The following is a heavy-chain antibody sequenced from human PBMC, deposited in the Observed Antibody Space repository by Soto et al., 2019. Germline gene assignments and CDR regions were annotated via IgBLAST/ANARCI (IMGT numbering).Heavy chain of an antibody. CDR3: RGAAAGNYYYYGMDV. V-gene: IGHV3-53*01. J-gene: IGHJ6*02. Sequence: GGSLRLSCAASGFPVSSNYMSWVRQAPGKGLEWVSVIYSGGSTYYADSVKGRFTISRDNSKNTLYLQMNSLRAEDTAVYYCRGAAAGNYYYYGMDVLGQGTTVTVSS. D-gene: IGHD6-13*01. CDR2: IYSGGST. CDR1: GFPVSSNY.